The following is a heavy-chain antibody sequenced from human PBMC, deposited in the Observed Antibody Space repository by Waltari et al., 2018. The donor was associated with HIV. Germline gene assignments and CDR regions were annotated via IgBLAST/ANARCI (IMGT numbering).Heavy chain of an antibody. Sequence: QVQLVESGGGVVQPGRSLRLPCAASGFTFSTYATHRVRQAPGKGLEWVAVISYDGSNKYYADSVKGRFTISRDNSKNTLYLQMNSLRAEDTAVYYCARDPQYCSSTSCSYYFDYWGQGTLVTVSS. CDR3: ARDPQYCSSTSCSYYFDY. D-gene: IGHD2-2*01. V-gene: IGHV3-30-3*01. CDR1: GFTFSTYA. CDR2: ISYDGSNK. J-gene: IGHJ4*02.